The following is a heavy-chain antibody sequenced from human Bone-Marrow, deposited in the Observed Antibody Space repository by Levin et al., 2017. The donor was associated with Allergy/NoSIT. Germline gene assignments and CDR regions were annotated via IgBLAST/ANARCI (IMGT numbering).Heavy chain of an antibody. D-gene: IGHD2-2*01. V-gene: IGHV3-53*01. CDR2: IYSTGVT. CDR3: ARDGPAKPWA. J-gene: IGHJ3*01. CDR1: GFTVRNNY. Sequence: LSLTCAVSGFTVRNNYMNWVRQAPGRGLDWVSLIYSTGVTHYADSVKGRFTISRDSSKNTLYLQMDSLRVEDTAVYYCARDGPAKPWAWGQGTMVTVSS.